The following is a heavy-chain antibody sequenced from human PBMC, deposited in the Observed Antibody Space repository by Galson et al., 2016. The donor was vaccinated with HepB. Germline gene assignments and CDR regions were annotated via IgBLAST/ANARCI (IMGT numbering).Heavy chain of an antibody. CDR2: INPNSGGT. D-gene: IGHD3-10*01. CDR3: ARVFTMVRGVTNTFYYYGMDD. Sequence: SVKVSCKASGYTLTDYYIHWVRQAPGQGLEWMGWINPNSGGTNYAQKLPGRVTMTRDTSISTAYMELSGLKSDDTAVYYCARVFTMVRGVTNTFYYYGMDDWGQGTTVAVSS. V-gene: IGHV1-2*02. CDR1: GYTLTDYY. J-gene: IGHJ6*02.